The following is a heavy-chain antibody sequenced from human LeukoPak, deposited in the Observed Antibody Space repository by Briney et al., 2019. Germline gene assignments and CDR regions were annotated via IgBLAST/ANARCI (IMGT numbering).Heavy chain of an antibody. CDR1: GFTVSSNY. Sequence: PGGSLRLSCAASGFTVSSNYMTWVRQAPGKGLEWVSVIYSGGSTYYADSVKGRFTISRDNSKNTVYLQMNSLRAEDTAVYYCAREEYSRGCSDYWGQGTLVTVSS. D-gene: IGHD6-19*01. CDR3: AREEYSRGCSDY. V-gene: IGHV3-66*01. J-gene: IGHJ4*02. CDR2: IYSGGST.